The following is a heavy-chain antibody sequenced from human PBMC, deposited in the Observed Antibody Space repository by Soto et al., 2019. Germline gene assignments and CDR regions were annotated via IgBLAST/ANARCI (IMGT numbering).Heavy chain of an antibody. J-gene: IGHJ4*02. V-gene: IGHV4-34*01. D-gene: IGHD3-10*01. CDR2: INHSGST. CDR1: GGSFSGYY. Sequence: SETLSLTCAVYGGSFSGYYWSWIRQPPGKGLEWIGEINHSGSTNYNPSLKSRVTISVDTSKNQFSLKLSSVTAADTAVYYCARKRYYYGSGGTNYFDYWGQGTLVTVSS. CDR3: ARKRYYYGSGGTNYFDY.